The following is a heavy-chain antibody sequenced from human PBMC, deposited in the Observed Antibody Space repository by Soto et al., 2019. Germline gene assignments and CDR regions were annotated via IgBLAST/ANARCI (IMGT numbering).Heavy chain of an antibody. J-gene: IGHJ4*02. D-gene: IGHD4-17*01. Sequence: SETLSLTCTVSGGSVSSGSYYWSWIRQPPGKGLEWIGYIYYSGSTNYNPSLKSRVTISVDTSKNQFSLKLSSVTAADTAVYYCARGYYGDNSPGYWGQGTLVT. CDR3: ARGYYGDNSPGY. V-gene: IGHV4-61*01. CDR1: GGSVSSGSYY. CDR2: IYYSGST.